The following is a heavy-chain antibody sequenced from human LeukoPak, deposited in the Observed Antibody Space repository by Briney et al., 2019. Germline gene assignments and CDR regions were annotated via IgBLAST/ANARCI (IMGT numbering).Heavy chain of an antibody. V-gene: IGHV4-59*01. CDR1: DDSISDCY. CDR2: FHNSGTS. CDR3: TRGAGWLIDY. D-gene: IGHD3-16*01. Sequence: SETLSLTCTVSDDSISDCYRGWIRQPPGKGLEWIGYFHNSGTSTYNPSLKSRVTISADTSKNQFSLKLNSLTTADTAVYYCTRGAGWLIDYWGQGILVTVSS. J-gene: IGHJ4*02.